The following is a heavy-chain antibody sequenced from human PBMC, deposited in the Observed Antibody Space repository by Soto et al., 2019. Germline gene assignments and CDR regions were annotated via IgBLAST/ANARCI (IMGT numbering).Heavy chain of an antibody. D-gene: IGHD2-15*01. CDR3: ARVSDCSGGSCYLYFDY. CDR2: IYHSGST. V-gene: IGHV4-30-2*01. J-gene: IGHJ4*02. Sequence: SETLSLTCAVSGGSISSGGYSWSWIRQPPGKGLEWIGYIYHSGSTYYNPSLKSRVTISVDRSKNQFSLKLSSVTAADTAVYYCARVSDCSGGSCYLYFDYWGQGTLVTVSS. CDR1: GGSISSGGYS.